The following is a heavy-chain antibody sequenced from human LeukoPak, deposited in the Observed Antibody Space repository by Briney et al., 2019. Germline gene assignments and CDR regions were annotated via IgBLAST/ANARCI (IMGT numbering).Heavy chain of an antibody. CDR1: GYTFTCYY. CDR2: INPNGGGT. Sequence: GASVKVSCKASGYTFTCYYMHWVRHAPGQGREWRGWINPNGGGTNSAQKFQGRVTMTRDTSISTAYMELNRLRSDDTAVYYCARDVDHYHSTGKGLVDIWGQGTMVTVSS. D-gene: IGHD3-22*01. CDR3: ARDVDHYHSTGKGLVDI. J-gene: IGHJ3*02. V-gene: IGHV1-2*02.